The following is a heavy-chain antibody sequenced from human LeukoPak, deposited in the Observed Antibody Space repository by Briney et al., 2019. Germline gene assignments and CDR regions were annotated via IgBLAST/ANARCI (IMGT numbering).Heavy chain of an antibody. D-gene: IGHD3-10*01. CDR2: IYYSGST. CDR1: GGSISSYY. Sequence: SETLSLTCTVSGGSISSYYWSWIRQTPGKGLEWIGYIYYSGSTNYNPSLKSRVTISVDTSKNQFSLKLSSVTAADTAVYYCARHSPLLWFGQLYSFDPWGQGTLVTVSS. J-gene: IGHJ5*02. CDR3: ARHSPLLWFGQLYSFDP. V-gene: IGHV4-59*08.